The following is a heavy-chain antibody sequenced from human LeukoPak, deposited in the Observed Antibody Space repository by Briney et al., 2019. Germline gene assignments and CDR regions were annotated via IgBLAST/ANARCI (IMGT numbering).Heavy chain of an antibody. CDR2: ITGSGTTI. CDR1: GFIFSDYS. D-gene: IGHD3-10*01. J-gene: IGHJ4*02. CDR3: FREGGD. Sequence: PGGSLRLSCAASGFIFSDYSMNWVRQAPGQGLEWLSYITGSGTTIYYADSVRGRFTISRDNAKNTLYLQMNSLRAEDTAIYYCFREGGDWGQGTLVTVSS. V-gene: IGHV3-48*04.